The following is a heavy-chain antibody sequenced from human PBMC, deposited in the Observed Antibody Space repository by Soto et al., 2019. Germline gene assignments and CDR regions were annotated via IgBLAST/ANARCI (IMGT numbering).Heavy chain of an antibody. D-gene: IGHD2-2*01. CDR1: GYSFTSYW. Sequence: GESLKISCKGSGYSFTSYWIGWVRQMPGKGLEWMGIIYPGDSDTRYSPSFQGQVTISADKAISTAYLQWSSLKASDTAMYYCARSVPAAMNYYYGMDVWGPGTTVTVSS. J-gene: IGHJ6*02. V-gene: IGHV5-51*01. CDR2: IYPGDSDT. CDR3: ARSVPAAMNYYYGMDV.